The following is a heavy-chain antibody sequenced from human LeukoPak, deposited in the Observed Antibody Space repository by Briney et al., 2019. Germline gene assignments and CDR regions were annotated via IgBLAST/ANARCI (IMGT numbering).Heavy chain of an antibody. J-gene: IGHJ5*02. CDR3: ARDSVYVYDFWSGYPTNWFDP. CDR2: IYTSGST. D-gene: IGHD3-3*01. Sequence: SQTLSLTCTVSGGSISSGSYYWSWIRQPAGKGLEWLGRIYTSGSTNYNPSLKSQVTISVDTSKNQFSLKLSSVTAADTAVYYCARDSVYVYDFWSGYPTNWFDPWGQGTLVTVSS. V-gene: IGHV4-61*02. CDR1: GGSISSGSYY.